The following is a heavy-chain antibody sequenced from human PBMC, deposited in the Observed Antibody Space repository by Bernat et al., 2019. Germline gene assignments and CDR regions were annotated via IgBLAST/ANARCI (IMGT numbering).Heavy chain of an antibody. D-gene: IGHD4-17*01. Sequence: EVQLVESGGGLVQPGGSLRLSCAASGFTFSDHYMDWVRQAPGKGLEWVGRTRNKANSHTTEYAASVRGRFTVSRDDSENSLYLQMNSLKTEDTAVYYCVSSYGDFRRFDYWGQGTLVTVSS. J-gene: IGHJ4*02. CDR2: TRNKANSHTT. CDR1: GFTFSDHY. V-gene: IGHV3-72*01. CDR3: VSSYGDFRRFDY.